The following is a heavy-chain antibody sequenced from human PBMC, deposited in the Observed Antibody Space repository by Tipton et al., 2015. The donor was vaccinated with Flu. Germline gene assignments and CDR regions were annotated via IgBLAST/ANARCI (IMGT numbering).Heavy chain of an antibody. D-gene: IGHD2-2*01. CDR2: IYSGGST. V-gene: IGHV3-53*01. J-gene: IGHJ4*02. CDR3: ARGRGYCVTTTCLLPYDF. Sequence: LSLTCVASGFTFSTYWMHWVRQAPGKGLEWVSVIYSGGSTNYADSVKGRFTISRDDSKNTLYLQMNGLRAEDTAMYYCARGRGYCVTTTCLLPYDFWGQGTLVTVSS. CDR1: GFTFSTYW.